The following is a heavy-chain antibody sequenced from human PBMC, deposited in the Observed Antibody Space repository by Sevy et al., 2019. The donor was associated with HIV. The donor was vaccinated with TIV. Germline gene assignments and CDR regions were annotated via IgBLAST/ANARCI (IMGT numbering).Heavy chain of an antibody. CDR2: INSDGSST. CDR1: GFTFSSYW. CDR3: ARDPSSWYDLYYYYGMDV. Sequence: GGSLRLSCAASGFTFSSYWMHWVRQAPGKGLVWVSRINSDGSSTSYADSVKGRFTIARDNAKNTLYLQMNRLRAEDTAVYYCARDPSSWYDLYYYYGMDVWGQGTKVTVSS. V-gene: IGHV3-74*01. J-gene: IGHJ6*02. D-gene: IGHD6-13*01.